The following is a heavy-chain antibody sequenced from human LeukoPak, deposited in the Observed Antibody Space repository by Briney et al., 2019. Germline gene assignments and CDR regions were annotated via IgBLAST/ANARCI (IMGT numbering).Heavy chain of an antibody. D-gene: IGHD3-10*01. J-gene: IGHJ5*02. V-gene: IGHV3-74*01. Sequence: GGSLRLSCAASGFTLSSYWMYWVRQPPGKGLVWVSRINSDGTSTSYADSVKGRFTISRDNAKNTLSLQMNSLRAEDTAVYYCARDFYYAAPWGQGTLVTVSS. CDR2: INSDGTST. CDR3: ARDFYYAAP. CDR1: GFTLSSYW.